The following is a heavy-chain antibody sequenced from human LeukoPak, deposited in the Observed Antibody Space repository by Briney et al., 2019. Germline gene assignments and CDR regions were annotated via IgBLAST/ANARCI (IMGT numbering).Heavy chain of an antibody. D-gene: IGHD6-13*01. Sequence: PGGSLRLSCAASGFTFSSYGMHWVRQAPGKGLEWVAFIRYDGSNKYYADSVKGRFTISRDNSKNTLYLQMNSLRAEDTAVYYCATIISSSWVDVFDYWGQGTLVTVSS. J-gene: IGHJ4*02. CDR1: GFTFSSYG. CDR2: IRYDGSNK. V-gene: IGHV3-30*02. CDR3: ATIISSSWVDVFDY.